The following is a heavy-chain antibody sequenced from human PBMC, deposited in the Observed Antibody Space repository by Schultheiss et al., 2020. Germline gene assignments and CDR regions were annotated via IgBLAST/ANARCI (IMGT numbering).Heavy chain of an antibody. J-gene: IGHJ6*03. CDR1: GFTFSSYA. V-gene: IGHV3-23*01. CDR2: ISGSGGST. CDR3: ARARGSGSYYRATGGYYMDV. Sequence: GGSLRLSCAASGFTFSSYAMSWVRQAPGKGLEWVSAISGSGGSTYYADSVKGRFTISRDNSKNTLYLQMNSLRAEDTAVYYCARARGSGSYYRATGGYYMDVWGKGTTVTVSS. D-gene: IGHD3-10*01.